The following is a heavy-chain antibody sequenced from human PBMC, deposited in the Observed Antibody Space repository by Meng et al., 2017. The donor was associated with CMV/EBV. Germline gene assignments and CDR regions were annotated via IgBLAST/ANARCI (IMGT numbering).Heavy chain of an antibody. CDR1: GYTFTSYD. D-gene: IGHD3-3*01. CDR2: MNPNSGNT. Sequence: ASVKVSCKASGYTFTSYDINWVRQATGHGLEWMGWMNPNSGNTGYAQKFQGRVTITRNTSISTAYMELSSLRSEDTAVYYCARGAAPYYDFWSGYYLWGFYYGMDVWGQGTTVTVSS. CDR3: ARGAAPYYDFWSGYYLWGFYYGMDV. V-gene: IGHV1-8*03. J-gene: IGHJ6*02.